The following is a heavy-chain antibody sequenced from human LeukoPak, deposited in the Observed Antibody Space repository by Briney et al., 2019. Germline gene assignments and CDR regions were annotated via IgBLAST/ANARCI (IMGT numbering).Heavy chain of an antibody. Sequence: SETLSLTCTVSGTSISNYYWAWIRQPAGKGLEWIGRIYSSGSTNYNPSLKSRVTISVDTSKNQFSLKLSSVTAADTAVYYCARVVSSWFDPWGQGTLVTVSS. V-gene: IGHV4-4*07. CDR2: IYSSGST. CDR3: ARVVSSWFDP. CDR1: GTSISNYY. D-gene: IGHD1-26*01. J-gene: IGHJ5*02.